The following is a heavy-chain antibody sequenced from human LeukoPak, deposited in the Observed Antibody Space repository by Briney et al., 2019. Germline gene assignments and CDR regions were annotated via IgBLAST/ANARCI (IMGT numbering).Heavy chain of an antibody. CDR1: GFTFSNYG. J-gene: IGHJ6*02. CDR3: ARDKRYSYGLDYGMDV. D-gene: IGHD5-18*01. V-gene: IGHV3-23*01. Sequence: SGGSLRLSCAASGFTFSNYGMNWVRQAPGRGLELVSGISGSGGSTYYADSVKGRFTISRDNSKYTLYLQVNSLRAEDTAIYYCARDKRYSYGLDYGMDVWGQGTTVTVSS. CDR2: ISGSGGST.